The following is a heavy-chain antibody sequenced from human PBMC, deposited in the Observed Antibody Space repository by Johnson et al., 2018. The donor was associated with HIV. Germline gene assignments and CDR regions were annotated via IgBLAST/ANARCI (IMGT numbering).Heavy chain of an antibody. D-gene: IGHD3-10*01. Sequence: VQLVESGGGVVQPGRSLRLSCAASGFTFSSYAMHWVRQAPGKGLEWVSYISSSGSTIYYADSVKGRFTISRDNAKNSLYLQVNSLGADDTAGYDWARDLGNRESPRSAVSIWCQGTMVNVSS. J-gene: IGHJ3*02. CDR1: GFTFSSYA. CDR2: ISSSGSTI. V-gene: IGHV3-48*04. CDR3: ARDLGNRESPRSAVSI.